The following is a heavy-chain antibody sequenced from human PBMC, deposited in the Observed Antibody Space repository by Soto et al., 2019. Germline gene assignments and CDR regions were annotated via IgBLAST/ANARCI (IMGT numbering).Heavy chain of an antibody. CDR2: ISSSSSYT. J-gene: IGHJ6*02. V-gene: IGHV3-11*06. Sequence: LRLSCAASGFTFSDYYMSWIRQAPGKGLEWVSYISSSSSYTNYADSVKGRFTISRDNAKNSLYLQMNSLRAEDTAVYYCARALPYYYYGMDVWGQGTTVTVSS. CDR3: ARALPYYYYGMDV. CDR1: GFTFSDYY.